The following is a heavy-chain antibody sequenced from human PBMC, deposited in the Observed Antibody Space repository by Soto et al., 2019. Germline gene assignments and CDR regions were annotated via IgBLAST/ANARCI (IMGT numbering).Heavy chain of an antibody. J-gene: IGHJ4*02. Sequence: QVQLVQSGAEVKKPGASVKVSCKASGYTFTSYGISWVRQAPGQGLEWMGWISAYNGNTNYAQKPQGRVTMTTDTSTSTAYMELRSLRSDDTAVYYCAREWMRGITMIVVVMTTLFCLCWGQGTLVTVSS. D-gene: IGHD3-22*01. V-gene: IGHV1-18*01. CDR2: ISAYNGNT. CDR3: AREWMRGITMIVVVMTTLFCLC. CDR1: GYTFTSYG.